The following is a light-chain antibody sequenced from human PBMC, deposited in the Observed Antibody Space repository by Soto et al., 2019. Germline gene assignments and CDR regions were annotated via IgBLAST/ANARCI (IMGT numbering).Light chain of an antibody. V-gene: IGLV1-40*01. CDR2: GNS. J-gene: IGLJ1*01. CDR3: QSYDSSLSGYV. Sequence: QSVLTQPPSVSGAPGQRVTISCTGSSSNIGAGYDVHWYQQFPGTAPKLLIYGNSNRPSGVPDQFSGSKSGTSASLAITGLQAEDEADYYCQSYDSSLSGYVFGTGTKLTVL. CDR1: SSNIGAGYD.